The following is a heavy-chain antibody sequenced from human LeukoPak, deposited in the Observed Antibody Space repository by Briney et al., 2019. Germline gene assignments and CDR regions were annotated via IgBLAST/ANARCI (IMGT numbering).Heavy chain of an antibody. CDR2: IKSKTDGETT. CDR1: GLTFSNAW. V-gene: IGHV3-15*01. Sequence: GGSLRLSCAASGLTFSNAWMSWVRQAPGQGLEWVARIKSKTDGETTDYAAPVKGRFTISRDDSKNTLYLQMNSLRAEDTAVYYCAKYYGDDPDYYYYMDVWGKGTTVTISS. CDR3: AKYYGDDPDYYYYMDV. D-gene: IGHD4-17*01. J-gene: IGHJ6*03.